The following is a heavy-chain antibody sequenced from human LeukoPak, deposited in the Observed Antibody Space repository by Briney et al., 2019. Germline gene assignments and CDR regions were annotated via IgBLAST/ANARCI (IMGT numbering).Heavy chain of an antibody. Sequence: GSLRLSCAASGFTFSSYAMHWVRQAPGKGLEWVAVISYDGSNKYYADSVKGRFTISRDNSKNTLYLQMNSLRAEDTAVYYCASLEYSYGRMPMDVWGQGTTVTVSS. D-gene: IGHD5-18*01. CDR2: ISYDGSNK. CDR1: GFTFSSYA. CDR3: ASLEYSYGRMPMDV. J-gene: IGHJ6*02. V-gene: IGHV3-30-3*01.